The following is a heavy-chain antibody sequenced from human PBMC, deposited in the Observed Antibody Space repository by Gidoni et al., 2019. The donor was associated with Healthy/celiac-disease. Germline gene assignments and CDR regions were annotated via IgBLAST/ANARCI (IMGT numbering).Heavy chain of an antibody. V-gene: IGHV3-72*01. CDR1: GFTFSDHY. Sequence: EVQLVESGGGLVQPGGSLRLSFAASGFTFSDHYMDWVRQAPGKGLAWVGRTGNKANSYATEYAASVKGRFTISRDDSKNSLYLQMNSLKTEDTAVYYCASAIVGANDAFDIWGQGTMVTVSS. D-gene: IGHD1-26*01. CDR3: ASAIVGANDAFDI. J-gene: IGHJ3*02. CDR2: TGNKANSYAT.